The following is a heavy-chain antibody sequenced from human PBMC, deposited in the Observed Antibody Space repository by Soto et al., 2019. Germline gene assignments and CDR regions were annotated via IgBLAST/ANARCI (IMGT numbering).Heavy chain of an antibody. CDR1: GFTFSSYA. CDR2: ISGSVGST. D-gene: IGHD3-10*01. V-gene: IGHV3-23*01. J-gene: IGHJ4*02. CDR3: AKFSPPPFGEFPYFDY. Sequence: GGSLRLSCAASGFTFSSYAMSWVRQAPGKGLEWVSAISGSVGSTYYADSVKGRFTISRDNSKNTLYLQMNSLRAEDTAVYYCAKFSPPPFGEFPYFDYWGQGTLVTVSS.